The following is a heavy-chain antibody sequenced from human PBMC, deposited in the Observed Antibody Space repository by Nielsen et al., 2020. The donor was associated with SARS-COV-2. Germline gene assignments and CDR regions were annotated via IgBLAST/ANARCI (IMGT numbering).Heavy chain of an antibody. CDR3: AKDTDRIAAAGRTYYFDY. CDR1: GFIFDGFW. V-gene: IGHV3-23*01. D-gene: IGHD6-13*01. Sequence: GESLKISCTASGFIFDGFWMSWVRQAPGKGLEWVSAISGSGGSTYYADSVKGRFTISRDNPKNTLYLQMNSLRAEDTAVYYCAKDTDRIAAAGRTYYFDYWGQGTLVTVSS. J-gene: IGHJ4*02. CDR2: ISGSGGST.